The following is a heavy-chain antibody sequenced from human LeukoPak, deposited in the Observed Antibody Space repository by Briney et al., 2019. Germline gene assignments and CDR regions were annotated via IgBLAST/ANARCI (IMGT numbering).Heavy chain of an antibody. CDR3: ARWSFVTIFGVVINTVIDY. CDR1: GGSFSGYY. V-gene: IGHV4-34*01. Sequence: SETLSLTCAVYGGSFSGYYWSWIRQPPGKGLEWIGEINHSGSTNYNPSLKSRVTISVDTSKNQFSLKLSSVTAADTAVYHCARWSFVTIFGVVINTVIDYWGQGTLVTVSS. D-gene: IGHD3-3*01. CDR2: INHSGST. J-gene: IGHJ4*02.